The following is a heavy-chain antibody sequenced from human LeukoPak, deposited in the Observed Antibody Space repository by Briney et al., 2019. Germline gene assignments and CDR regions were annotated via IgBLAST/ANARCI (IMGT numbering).Heavy chain of an antibody. CDR2: ISSSSSYI. CDR1: GFTFSSYS. J-gene: IGHJ4*02. Sequence: PGGSLRLSCAASGFTFSSYSMNWVRQAPGKGLEWVSSISSSSSYIYYADSAKGRFTISRDNAKNSLYLQMNSLRAEDTAVYYCAREGRYGGYEMDYWGQGTLVTVSS. V-gene: IGHV3-21*01. D-gene: IGHD5-12*01. CDR3: AREGRYGGYEMDY.